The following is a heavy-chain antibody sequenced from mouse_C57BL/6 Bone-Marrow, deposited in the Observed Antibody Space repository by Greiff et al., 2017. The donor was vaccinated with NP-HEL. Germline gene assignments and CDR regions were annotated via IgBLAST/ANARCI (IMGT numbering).Heavy chain of an antibody. Sequence: EVQLQESGGGLVQPGGSLKLSCAASGFTFSDYYMYWVRQTPEKRLEWVAYISNGGGSTYYPDTVKGRFTISRDNAKNTLYRQMSRLKSEDTAMYYCARPYGNYLFAYWGQGTLVTVSA. CDR1: GFTFSDYY. CDR2: ISNGGGST. D-gene: IGHD2-10*02. J-gene: IGHJ3*01. V-gene: IGHV5-12*01. CDR3: ARPYGNYLFAY.